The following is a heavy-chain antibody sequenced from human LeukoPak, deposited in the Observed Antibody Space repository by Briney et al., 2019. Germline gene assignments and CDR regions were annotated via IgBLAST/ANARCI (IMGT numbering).Heavy chain of an antibody. CDR1: GFSLSTSGMC. J-gene: IGHJ4*02. CDR2: LDWDDDK. V-gene: IGHV2-70*11. CDR3: ARIAVAGKEGDY. Sequence: SGPTLVNPAQTLTLTCTFSGFSLSTSGMCVSWIRQPPGKALEWLARLDWDDDKYYSTSLKTRLTISKDTSKNQVVLTMTNMDPVDTATYYCARIAVAGKEGDYWGQGTLVTVSS. D-gene: IGHD6-19*01.